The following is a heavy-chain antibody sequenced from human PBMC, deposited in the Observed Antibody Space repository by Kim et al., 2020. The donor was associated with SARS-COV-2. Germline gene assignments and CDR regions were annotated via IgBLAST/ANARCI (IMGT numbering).Heavy chain of an antibody. CDR1: GYSITSGYY. CDR3: ARYFGDSAYYYYAMDV. V-gene: IGHV4-38-2*02. J-gene: IGHJ6*02. CDR2: IYHSGST. Sequence: SETLSLTCIVSGYSITSGYYWTWIRQSPRRGLEWIGSIYHSGSTYFRPSLKSRVTISVDKSKNQFSLKLSSVTAADTAVYYCARYFGDSAYYYYAMDVWGQGTTVTVSS. D-gene: IGHD4-17*01.